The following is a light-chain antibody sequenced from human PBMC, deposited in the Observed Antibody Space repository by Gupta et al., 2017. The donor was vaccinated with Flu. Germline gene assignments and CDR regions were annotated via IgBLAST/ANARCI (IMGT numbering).Light chain of an antibody. V-gene: IGKV1-39*01. CDR3: QQSYRPPFT. CDR1: QTISNY. CDR2: AAS. Sequence: EIQMTQSPSSLSVSLGDRVTITCRASQTISNYLTWYQQKPGEAPKFLIYAASRMQSGVPSRFSGSGSGTYFTLTISSLEPEDFATYYCQQSYRPPFTFGHGTKVEIK. J-gene: IGKJ1*01.